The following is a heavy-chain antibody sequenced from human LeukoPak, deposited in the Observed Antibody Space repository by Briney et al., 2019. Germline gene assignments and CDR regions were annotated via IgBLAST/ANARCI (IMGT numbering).Heavy chain of an antibody. CDR1: GFTFSSYS. J-gene: IGHJ3*01. CDR2: ISSSSSTI. Sequence: SGGSLRLSCAASGFTFSSYSMNWVRQAPGKGLEWASYISSSSSTIYYADSVKGRFTISRDNAKNSLYLQMNSLRAEDTAVYYCARSQGWQQLQSWGQGTMVTVSS. D-gene: IGHD2-15*01. CDR3: ARSQGWQQLQS. V-gene: IGHV3-48*01.